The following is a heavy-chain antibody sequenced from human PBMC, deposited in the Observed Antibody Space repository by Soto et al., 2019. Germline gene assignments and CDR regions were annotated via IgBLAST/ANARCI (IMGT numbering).Heavy chain of an antibody. Sequence: QVQLVQSGAEVKKPGASVKVSCKASGYTFTSHGISWVRPATGQGLEWMGWIGAYNGNTNLARKLQGRVTMTTDTSTGTAYMELRSLRSDDTAVYYCARALAARSSLGYDYWGQGTLDTVSS. CDR2: IGAYNGNT. CDR3: ARALAARSSLGYDY. J-gene: IGHJ4*02. V-gene: IGHV1-18*01. D-gene: IGHD6-6*01. CDR1: GYTFTSHG.